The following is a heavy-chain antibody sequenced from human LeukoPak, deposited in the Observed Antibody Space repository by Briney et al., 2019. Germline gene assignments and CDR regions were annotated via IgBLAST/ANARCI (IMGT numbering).Heavy chain of an antibody. J-gene: IGHJ3*02. CDR2: IIPILGIA. D-gene: IGHD3-22*01. CDR1: GGTFSSYA. V-gene: IGHV1-69*04. CDR3: ASGKTYYYDSSGYGAFDI. Sequence: SVKVSCKASGGTFSSYAISWVRQAPGQGLEWMGRIIPILGIANYAQKFQGRVTITADKSTSTAYMELSSLRSEDTAVYYCASGKTYYYDSSGYGAFDIWGQGTMVTVSS.